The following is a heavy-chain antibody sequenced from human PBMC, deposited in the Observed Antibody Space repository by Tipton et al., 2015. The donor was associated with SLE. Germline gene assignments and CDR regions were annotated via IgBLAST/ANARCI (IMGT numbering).Heavy chain of an antibody. CDR2: IYYTGST. Sequence: TLSLTCTVSGDSIISTSYYWAWIRQSPGKGLEWIGSIYYTGSTYYSPSLQSRVTMSLGTSKNQFSLKLSSVTAADTAVYYCARRDLSGYSYWGQGTLVTFSS. D-gene: IGHD5-18*01. J-gene: IGHJ4*02. V-gene: IGHV4-39*07. CDR3: ARRDLSGYSY. CDR1: GDSIISTSYY.